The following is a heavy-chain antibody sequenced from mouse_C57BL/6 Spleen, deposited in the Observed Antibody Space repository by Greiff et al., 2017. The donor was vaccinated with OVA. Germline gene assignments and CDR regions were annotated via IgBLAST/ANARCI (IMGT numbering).Heavy chain of an antibody. CDR1: GFTFSDYY. J-gene: IGHJ2*01. V-gene: IGHV5-12*01. D-gene: IGHD1-1*01. CDR2: ISNGGGST. Sequence: DVKLVESGGGLVQPGGSLKLSCAASGFTFSDYYMYWVRQTPEKRLEWVAYISNGGGSTYYPDTVKGRITISRDNAKNTLYLQMSRLKSEDTAMYYCARQGMGSSYYFDYWGQGTTLTVSS. CDR3: ARQGMGSSYYFDY.